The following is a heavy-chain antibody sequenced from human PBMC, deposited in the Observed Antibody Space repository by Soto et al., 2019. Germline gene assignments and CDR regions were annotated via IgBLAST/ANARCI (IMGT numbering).Heavy chain of an antibody. CDR2: IIPIFGTA. Sequence: AASVKVSCKASGGTFSSYAISWVRQAPGQGLEWMGGIIPIFGTANYAQKFQGRVTITADESTSTAYMELSSLRSEDTAVYYCARNSAIFGVVSLYYYGMDVWGQGTTVTVSS. D-gene: IGHD3-3*01. CDR3: ARNSAIFGVVSLYYYGMDV. J-gene: IGHJ6*02. CDR1: GGTFSSYA. V-gene: IGHV1-69*13.